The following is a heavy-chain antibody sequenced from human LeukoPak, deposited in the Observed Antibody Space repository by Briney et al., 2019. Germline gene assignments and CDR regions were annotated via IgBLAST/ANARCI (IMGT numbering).Heavy chain of an antibody. CDR2: ISRGSDHI. Sequence: GGSLRLSCAASGFTFSSYAMNWVRQAPGKGLEWVSSISRGSDHIFYADSMKGRFPISRDNAKNSLYLQMNSLGAEDTAVYYCARPYDTRGYFPDYWGQGTLVTVSS. CDR3: ARPYDTRGYFPDY. CDR1: GFTFSSYA. J-gene: IGHJ4*02. V-gene: IGHV3-21*01. D-gene: IGHD3-22*01.